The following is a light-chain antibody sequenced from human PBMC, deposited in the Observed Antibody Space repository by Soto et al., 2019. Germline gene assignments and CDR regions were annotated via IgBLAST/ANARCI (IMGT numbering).Light chain of an antibody. CDR1: QSVTNY. J-gene: IGKJ4*01. V-gene: IGKV3-11*01. Sequence: EIVLTQSPATLSLSPGERATLSCRASQSVTNYLAWFQQKPGQAPRLLIFEASNRATGIPDRFSGSGSGTDFTRTVSGLEPADFAVYYCQQRGSWPVTFGGGTKVESK. CDR2: EAS. CDR3: QQRGSWPVT.